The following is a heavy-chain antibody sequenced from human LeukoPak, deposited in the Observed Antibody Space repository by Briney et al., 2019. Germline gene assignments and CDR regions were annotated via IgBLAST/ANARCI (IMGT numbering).Heavy chain of an antibody. Sequence: TGGSLRLSCAASGFTFSSYGMHWVRQAPGKGLEWVAVISYDGSNEYYADSVKGRFTISRDNSKNTLYLQMNSLRAEDTAVYYCAKLSYYGSGSYPGNDYWGQGTLVTVSS. D-gene: IGHD3-10*01. CDR1: GFTFSSYG. CDR2: ISYDGSNE. V-gene: IGHV3-30*18. J-gene: IGHJ4*02. CDR3: AKLSYYGSGSYPGNDY.